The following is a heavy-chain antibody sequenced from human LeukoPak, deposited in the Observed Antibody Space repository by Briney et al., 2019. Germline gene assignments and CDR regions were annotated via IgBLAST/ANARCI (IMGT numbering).Heavy chain of an antibody. CDR1: GGSFSGYY. J-gene: IGHJ4*02. CDR2: IYYSGST. V-gene: IGHV4-59*08. CDR3: ARRQGHFDY. Sequence: PSETLSLTCVVYGGSFSGYYWSWIRQPPGKGLEWIGYIYYSGSTNYNPSLKSRVTISVDTSKNQFSLKLSSVTAADTAVYYCARRQGHFDYWGQGTLVTVSS.